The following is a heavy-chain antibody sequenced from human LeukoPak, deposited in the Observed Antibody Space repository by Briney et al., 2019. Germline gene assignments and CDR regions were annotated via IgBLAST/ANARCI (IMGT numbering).Heavy chain of an antibody. CDR1: GFTFSNAW. V-gene: IGHV3-15*01. J-gene: IGHJ5*02. CDR2: IKSKTDGGTT. Sequence: GGSLRLSCAASGFTFSNAWMSWVRQSPGKGLEWVGRIKSKTDGGTTDYAVPVKGRFTISRDDSKNTLYLQMNSLKTEDTAVYYCTTELPNYDFWSGYYNWFDPWGQGTLVTVSS. D-gene: IGHD3-3*01. CDR3: TTELPNYDFWSGYYNWFDP.